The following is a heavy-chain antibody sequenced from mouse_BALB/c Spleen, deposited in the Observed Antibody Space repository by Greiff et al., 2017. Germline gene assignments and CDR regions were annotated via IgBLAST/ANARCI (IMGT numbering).Heavy chain of an antibody. CDR2: ISNLAYSI. CDR3: ARDRNYLYAMDY. J-gene: IGHJ4*01. Sequence: EVHLVESGGGLVQPGGSRKLSCAASGFTFSDYGMAWVRQAPGKGPEWVAFISNLAYSIYYADTVTGRFTISRENAKNTLYLEMSSLRSEDTAMYYCARDRNYLYAMDYWGQGTSVTVSS. CDR1: GFTFSDYG. V-gene: IGHV5-15*02. D-gene: IGHD2-5*01.